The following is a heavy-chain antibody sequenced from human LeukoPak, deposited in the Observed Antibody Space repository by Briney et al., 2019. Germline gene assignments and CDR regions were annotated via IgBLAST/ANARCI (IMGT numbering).Heavy chain of an antibody. Sequence: ASVKVSCKASEYTFTGYYMHWVRQAPGQGLEWMGWINPNSGGTNYAQKFQGRVTMTRDTSISTAYMELSRLRSDDTAVYYCARRPSGSYFLDYWGQGTLVTVSS. D-gene: IGHD1-26*01. CDR1: EYTFTGYY. V-gene: IGHV1-2*02. J-gene: IGHJ4*02. CDR3: ARRPSGSYFLDY. CDR2: INPNSGGT.